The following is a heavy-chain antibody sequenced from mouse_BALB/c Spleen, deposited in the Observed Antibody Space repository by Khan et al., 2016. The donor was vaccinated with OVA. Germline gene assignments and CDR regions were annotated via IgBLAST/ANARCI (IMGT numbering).Heavy chain of an antibody. Sequence: VQLQQSGPELMKPGASVKISCKASGYSFTTYYMHWVKQSHGKSLEWIGYIDPFNGGNAYNQKFKGKATLTVDKSSSTAYLHFSSLTSEDSAVYYCARGTVDYWGQGTLVTVSA. CDR1: GYSFTTYY. CDR2: IDPFNGGN. D-gene: IGHD3-3*01. CDR3: ARGTVDY. V-gene: IGHV1-34*01. J-gene: IGHJ3*01.